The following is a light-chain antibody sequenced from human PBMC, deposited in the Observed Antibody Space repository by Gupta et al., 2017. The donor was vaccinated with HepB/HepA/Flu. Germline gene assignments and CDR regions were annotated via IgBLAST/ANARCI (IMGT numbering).Light chain of an antibody. Sequence: QSVLTQPPSASATPGQRVTISCSGRNSNIGTNIVNWYQQLPGTAPKLLIYSNNQRPSGVPDRFSGSKSGTSASLAISGLQSEDEADYYCATWDDSLNGVIFGGGTKLTVL. J-gene: IGLJ2*01. V-gene: IGLV1-44*01. CDR1: NSNIGTNI. CDR3: ATWDDSLNGVI. CDR2: SNN.